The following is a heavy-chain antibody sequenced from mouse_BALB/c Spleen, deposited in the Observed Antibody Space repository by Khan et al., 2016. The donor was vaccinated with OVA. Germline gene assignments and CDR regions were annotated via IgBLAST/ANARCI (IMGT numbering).Heavy chain of an antibody. CDR3: ARVYGGDFDY. D-gene: IGHD1-1*01. CDR2: ISYNGNT. J-gene: IGHJ2*01. CDR1: GYSITTDYA. Sequence: EVQLQESGPGLVKPSQSLSLTCTVTGYSITTDYAWNWIRQFPGNKLEWMGFISYNGNTKYNPSLKSRISITRDTSKNQFFLQLKSVTTEDTASYYCARVYGGDFDYWGKGTTLTVSS. V-gene: IGHV3-2*02.